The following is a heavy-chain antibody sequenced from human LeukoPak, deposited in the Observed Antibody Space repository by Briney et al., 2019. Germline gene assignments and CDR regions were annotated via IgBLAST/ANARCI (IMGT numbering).Heavy chain of an antibody. CDR1: GYTFTSYG. Sequence: ASVKVSCKASGYTFTSYGISWVRQAPGQGLEWMGWISAYNGNTNYAQKLQGRVTMTTDTSTSTAYMELRSLRSDDTAVYYCARAGQGYSSGWYGVNWGQGTLVTVSS. CDR3: ARAGQGYSSGWYGVN. V-gene: IGHV1-18*01. D-gene: IGHD6-19*01. CDR2: ISAYNGNT. J-gene: IGHJ4*02.